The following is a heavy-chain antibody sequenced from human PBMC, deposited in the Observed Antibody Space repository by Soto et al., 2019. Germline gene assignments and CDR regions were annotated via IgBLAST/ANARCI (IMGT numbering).Heavy chain of an antibody. CDR1: GFTFSSDS. V-gene: IGHV3-21*01. J-gene: IGHJ4*02. Sequence: EAQLVESGGGLVKPGGSLRLSCAGSGFTFSSDSMNWVRQAPGKGLEWVSSISSSGDDIHYADSVKGRFTISRDNANKLLYLQMNSLRAEDTAVSYCAGAEYRYGYCFDYCGQGTLVTVSS. D-gene: IGHD5-18*01. CDR2: ISSSGDDI. CDR3: AGAEYRYGYCFDY.